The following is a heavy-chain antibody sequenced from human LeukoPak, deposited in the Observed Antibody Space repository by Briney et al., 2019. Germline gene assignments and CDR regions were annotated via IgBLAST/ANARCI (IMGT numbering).Heavy chain of an antibody. CDR3: ARDNEDYFDY. Sequence: GGSLRLSCAASGFTFSSYAMHWVRQAPGKGLEWVAVISYDGSNKYYADSVKGRFTISRDNSKNTLYLQMNSLRAEDTAVYYCARDNEDYFDYWAREPWSPSPQ. V-gene: IGHV3-30-3*01. CDR2: ISYDGSNK. D-gene: IGHD1-1*01. CDR1: GFTFSSYA. J-gene: IGHJ4*02.